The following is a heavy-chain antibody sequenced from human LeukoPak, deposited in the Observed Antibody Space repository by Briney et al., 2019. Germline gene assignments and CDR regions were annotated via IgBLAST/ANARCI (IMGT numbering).Heavy chain of an antibody. CDR1: GDSISGNY. Sequence: SETLSLTCTVSGDSISGNYWTWIRQPPGKGLEWIGYIYYSGSTNYNASLKSRVTISVDTSKNQFSLKLSSVTAADTAVYYCARIAAAGTSFDYWGQGTLVTVSS. J-gene: IGHJ4*02. D-gene: IGHD6-13*01. CDR2: IYYSGST. V-gene: IGHV4-59*08. CDR3: ARIAAAGTSFDY.